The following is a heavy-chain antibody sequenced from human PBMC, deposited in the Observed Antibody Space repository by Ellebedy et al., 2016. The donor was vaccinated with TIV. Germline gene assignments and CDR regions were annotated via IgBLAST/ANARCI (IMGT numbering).Heavy chain of an antibody. Sequence: AASVKVSCKASGYTFTSYYMHWVRQAPGQGLEWMGIINPSGGSTSYPQKFQGRVTMTRDTSTSRVYMELSSLGSEDTAVYYCATGPMVRGDILRKETPNPHFDYWGQGTLVTVSS. D-gene: IGHD3-10*01. CDR1: GYTFTSYY. J-gene: IGHJ4*02. V-gene: IGHV1-46*01. CDR2: INPSGGST. CDR3: ATGPMVRGDILRKETPNPHFDY.